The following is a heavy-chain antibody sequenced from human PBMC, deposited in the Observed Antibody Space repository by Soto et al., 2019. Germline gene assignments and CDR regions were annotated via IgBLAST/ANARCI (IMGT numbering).Heavy chain of an antibody. CDR1: GFTFSSQT. D-gene: IGHD5-12*01. V-gene: IGHV3-23*01. J-gene: IGHJ4*02. Sequence: EVPLLESGGGLVQPGGSLRLSCAASGFTFSSQTMSWVRQAPGKGLEWVSVISSSGSTSYTDSVEGRFTIYKDSSKNTLYLQQNSLRDEDTAVYYSAKGARDVDSWGQGTLVTVSS. CDR3: AKGARDVDS. CDR2: ISSSGST.